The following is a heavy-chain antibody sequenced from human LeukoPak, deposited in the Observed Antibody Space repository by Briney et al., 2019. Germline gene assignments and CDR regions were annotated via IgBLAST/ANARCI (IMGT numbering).Heavy chain of an antibody. J-gene: IGHJ4*02. V-gene: IGHV5-51*01. CDR1: GFTFISYW. CDR3: ARSAAARRGLYFDY. D-gene: IGHD6-6*01. CDR2: IYPGDSDT. Sequence: GESLQISCKGSGFTFISYWIGWVRQMPGKGREWMGIIYPGDSDTRYSPSFQGQVTISADNSITTAYLQWSSLKASDTAMYYCARSAAARRGLYFDYWGQGTLVTISS.